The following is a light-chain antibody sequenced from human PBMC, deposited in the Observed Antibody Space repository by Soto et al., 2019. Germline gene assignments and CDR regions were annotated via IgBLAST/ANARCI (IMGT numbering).Light chain of an antibody. V-gene: IGLV2-23*02. CDR1: SSDVGSYNL. CDR2: EDT. Sequence: QSALTQPASVSGSPGQSITISCTGTSSDVGSYNLVSWYQQNPGKAPKLMIYEDTKRPSGVSNRFSGSKSGNTASLTISGLQAEDEADYYCCSYAGSSTFEVFGGGTKLTVL. CDR3: CSYAGSSTFEV. J-gene: IGLJ2*01.